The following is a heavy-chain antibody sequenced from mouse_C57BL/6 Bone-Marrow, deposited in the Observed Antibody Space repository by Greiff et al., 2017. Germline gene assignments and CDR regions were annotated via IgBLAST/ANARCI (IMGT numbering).Heavy chain of an antibody. V-gene: IGHV5-6*01. CDR3: AKGIYGNPFAY. J-gene: IGHJ3*01. D-gene: IGHD2-1*01. CDR2: ISSGGSYT. CDR1: GFTFSSYG. Sequence: EVQVVESGGDLVKPGGSLKLSCAASGFTFSSYGMSWVRQTPDKRLEWVATISSGGSYTYYPASVKGRFTISRDNAKNTLYLQMSSLKSEDTAMYYCAKGIYGNPFAYWGQGTLVTVSA.